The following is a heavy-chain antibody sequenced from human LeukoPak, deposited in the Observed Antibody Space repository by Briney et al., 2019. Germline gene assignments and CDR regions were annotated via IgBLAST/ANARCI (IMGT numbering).Heavy chain of an antibody. CDR2: ISAYNGNT. CDR3: ARVLSGIQPLDY. V-gene: IGHV1-18*04. D-gene: IGHD5-18*01. Sequence: ASVKVSCTASGYTFTSYGISWVRQAPGQGLEWMGWISAYNGNTNYAQKLQGRVTMTTDTSTSTAYMELRSLRSDDTAVYYCARVLSGIQPLDYWGQGTLVTVSS. J-gene: IGHJ4*02. CDR1: GYTFTSYG.